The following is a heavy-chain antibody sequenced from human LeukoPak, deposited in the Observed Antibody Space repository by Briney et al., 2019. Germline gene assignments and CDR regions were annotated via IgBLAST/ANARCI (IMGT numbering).Heavy chain of an antibody. Sequence: SETLSLTCAVYGGSFSGYYCSWIRQPPGKGLEWIGEINHSGSTNFNPSLKSRVTISVDTSKNQFSLKLSSVTAADTAVYYCARQGSGNYLSPVNYWGQGTLVTVSS. J-gene: IGHJ4*02. V-gene: IGHV4-34*01. CDR3: ARQGSGNYLSPVNY. CDR1: GGSFSGYY. CDR2: INHSGST. D-gene: IGHD1-26*01.